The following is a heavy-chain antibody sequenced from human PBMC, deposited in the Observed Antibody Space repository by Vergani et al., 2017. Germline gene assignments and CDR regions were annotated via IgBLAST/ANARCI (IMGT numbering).Heavy chain of an antibody. V-gene: IGHV4-61*02. J-gene: IGHJ5*02. CDR3: AREKIVLWATVRYNWFDP. Sequence: QVQLQESGPGLVKPSQTLSLTCTVSGGSISSGSYYWSWIRQPAGKGLEWIGRMYTSGSTNYNPSLKSRVIMSVDTSKNQFSLKLTSVTAADTAVYYCAREKIVLWATVRYNWFDPWGQGTLVTVSS. D-gene: IGHD3-16*02. CDR2: MYTSGST. CDR1: GGSISSGSYY.